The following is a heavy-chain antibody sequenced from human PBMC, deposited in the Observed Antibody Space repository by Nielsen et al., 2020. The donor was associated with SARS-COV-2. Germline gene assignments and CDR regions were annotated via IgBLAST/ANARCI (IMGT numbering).Heavy chain of an antibody. J-gene: IGHJ4*02. CDR1: GGSISSGGYY. Sequence: SETLSLTCTVSGGSISSGGYYWSWNRQHPGKGLEWIGYIYYSGSTNYNPSLKSRVTISVDTSKNQFSLKLSSVTAADTAVYYCARTYSSGWSHYFDYWGQGTLVTVSS. D-gene: IGHD6-19*01. V-gene: IGHV4-61*08. CDR3: ARTYSSGWSHYFDY. CDR2: IYYSGST.